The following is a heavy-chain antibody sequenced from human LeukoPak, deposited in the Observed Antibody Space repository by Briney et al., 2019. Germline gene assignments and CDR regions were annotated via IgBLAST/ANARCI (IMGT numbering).Heavy chain of an antibody. Sequence: SETLSLTCTVSGGSISSSSYYWGWIRQPPGKWLEWIGGIYYSGSTYYNPSLTSRVTISVDTSKNQFSLKLSSVTAADTAVYYCARRYGSDAFDIWGQGTMVTVSS. D-gene: IGHD3-10*01. V-gene: IGHV4-39*01. J-gene: IGHJ3*02. CDR1: GGSISSSSYY. CDR2: IYYSGST. CDR3: ARRYGSDAFDI.